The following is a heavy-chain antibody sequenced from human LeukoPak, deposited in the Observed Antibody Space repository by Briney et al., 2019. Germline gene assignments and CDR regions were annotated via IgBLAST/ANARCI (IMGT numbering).Heavy chain of an antibody. D-gene: IGHD3-10*01. CDR1: CGSFSGYY. V-gene: IGHV4-34*01. CDR3: PRGRPTMVRGVIGRLYY. J-gene: IGHJ4*02. Sequence: SETLSLICAVFCGSFSGYYWRWIRQPPGKGLEWIGEINHSGSTNYNPSLKSRVTISVDTLKNQFSLQLSSVTAADTAVYYCPRGRPTMVRGVIGRLYYWGQGTLGTVSS. CDR2: INHSGST.